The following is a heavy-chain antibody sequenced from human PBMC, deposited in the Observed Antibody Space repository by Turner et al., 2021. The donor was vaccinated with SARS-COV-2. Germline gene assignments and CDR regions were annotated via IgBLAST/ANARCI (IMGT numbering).Heavy chain of an antibody. Sequence: HLVESGGGLVKPGGSLTLSCVASGFSLSDYYMSWVRQAPGKGLEWLSYINSTGYIINSADSVKGRFTVSRDNAKNSLSLVMDSLRAEDTAVYYSARDGGDQSGGAFDIWGQGTMVTVSS. CDR3: ARDGGDQSGGAFDI. CDR2: INSTGYII. J-gene: IGHJ3*02. V-gene: IGHV3-11*04. CDR1: GFSLSDYY. D-gene: IGHD2-21*01.